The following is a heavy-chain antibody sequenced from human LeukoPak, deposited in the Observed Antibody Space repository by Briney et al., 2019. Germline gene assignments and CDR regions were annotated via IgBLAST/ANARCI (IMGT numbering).Heavy chain of an antibody. D-gene: IGHD5-24*01. CDR2: ITPSDGA. CDR1: GYTFTAYA. CDR3: ARDRYGDGFAHFDY. Sequence: ASVKVSCKSSGYTFTAYAMHWVRRAPGQGLEWMGWITPSDGANYAQKFQGRVTMTRDTSMSTAYMDLNRLTSDDTAVYFCARDRYGDGFAHFDYWGQGTLVTVSS. J-gene: IGHJ4*02. V-gene: IGHV1-2*02.